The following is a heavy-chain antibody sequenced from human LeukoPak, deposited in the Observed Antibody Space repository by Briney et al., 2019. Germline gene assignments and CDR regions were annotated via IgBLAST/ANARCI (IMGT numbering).Heavy chain of an antibody. V-gene: IGHV3-53*01. CDR2: IYSGGST. J-gene: IGHJ4*02. CDR1: EFTVSSNY. CDR3: ARAPMVRGVIEALDY. Sequence: GGSPRLSCAASEFTVSSNYMSWVRQAPGKGLDWVSVIYSGGSTYYADSVKGRFTISRDNSKNTLYLQMNSLRAEDTAVYYCARAPMVRGVIEALDYWGQGTLVTVSS. D-gene: IGHD3-10*01.